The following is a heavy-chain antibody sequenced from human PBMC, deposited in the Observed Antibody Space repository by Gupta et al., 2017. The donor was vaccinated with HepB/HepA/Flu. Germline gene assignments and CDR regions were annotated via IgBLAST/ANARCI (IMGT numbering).Heavy chain of an antibody. CDR2: ISAYNGNT. CDR3: ARDIVPYYDFWSGYSNGWHNWFDP. CDR1: GYTFTSYG. V-gene: IGHV1-18*01. J-gene: IGHJ5*02. D-gene: IGHD3-3*01. Sequence: QVQLVQSGAEVKKPGASVKVSCKASGYTFTSYGISWVRQAPGQGLEWMGWISAYNGNTNYAQKLQGRVTMTTDTSTSTAYMELRSLRSDDTAVYYCARDIVPYYDFWSGYSNGWHNWFDPWGQGTLVTVSS.